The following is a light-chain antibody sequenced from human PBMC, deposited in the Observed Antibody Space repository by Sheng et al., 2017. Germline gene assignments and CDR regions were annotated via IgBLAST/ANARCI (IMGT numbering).Light chain of an antibody. CDR1: QSVSSSY. CDR2: GAS. V-gene: IGKV3-20*01. Sequence: EIVLTQSPGTLSLSPGERATLSCRASQSVSSSYLAWYQQKPGQAPRLLIYGASTRATGIPGRFSGSGSGTEFTLTISSLQPDDFATYYCQQYHSYWTFGQGTKVEIK. J-gene: IGKJ1*01. CDR3: QQYHSYWT.